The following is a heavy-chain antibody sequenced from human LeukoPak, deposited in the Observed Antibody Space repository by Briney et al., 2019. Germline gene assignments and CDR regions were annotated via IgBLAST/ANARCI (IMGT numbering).Heavy chain of an antibody. CDR2: IYLDDSDA. D-gene: IGHD6-13*01. Sequence: GESLKISCKGSGFSLSTYWIGWVRQMPGKGLEWMGIIYLDDSDARYSPSFQGQVTLSVDKSITTAYLQWGSLKASDTGVYYCVRLTSTASAGRYRGQGTLVTVCS. J-gene: IGHJ4*02. CDR1: GFSLSTYW. V-gene: IGHV5-51*01. CDR3: VRLTSTASAGRY.